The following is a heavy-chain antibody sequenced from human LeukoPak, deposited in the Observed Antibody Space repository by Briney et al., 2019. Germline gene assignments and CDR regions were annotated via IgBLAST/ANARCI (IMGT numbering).Heavy chain of an antibody. J-gene: IGHJ4*02. V-gene: IGHV3-74*01. D-gene: IGHD3-16*01. CDR2: ISSDGSST. Sequence: PGGSLRLSCAASGFTFSNNWMHWVRQVPGKGLVWVSRISSDGSSTTYADSVKGRFTISRDNAKNTLYLQMNSLRVEDTAVYYCGKSLGANGGDYWGLGTLVTVSS. CDR3: GKSLGANGGDY. CDR1: GFTFSNNW.